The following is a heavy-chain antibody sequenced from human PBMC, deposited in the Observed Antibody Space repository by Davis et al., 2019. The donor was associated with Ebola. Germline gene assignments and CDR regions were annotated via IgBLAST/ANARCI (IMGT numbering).Heavy chain of an antibody. D-gene: IGHD2-2*01. V-gene: IGHV3-11*06. CDR2: ISSSSSYT. CDR1: GFTFSDYY. Sequence: PGGSLRLSCAASGFTFSDYYMSWIRQAPGKGLEWVSYISSSSSYTNYADSVKGRFTISRDNAKNSLYLQMNSLRAEDTAVYYCASQGYCSSTSCHGGGPWFDPWGQGTLVTVSS. J-gene: IGHJ5*02. CDR3: ASQGYCSSTSCHGGGPWFDP.